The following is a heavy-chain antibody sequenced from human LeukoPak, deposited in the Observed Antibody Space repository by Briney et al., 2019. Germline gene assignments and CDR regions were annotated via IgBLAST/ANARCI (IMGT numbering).Heavy chain of an antibody. J-gene: IGHJ4*02. CDR2: IKEDGSEK. V-gene: IGHV3-7*01. Sequence: GGSLRLSCAASGFTFSDYWMTWVRQAPEKGLEWVANIKEDGSEKYYVDSVKGRFTISRDNTKNSLFLQMSSLRAEDTAIYYCARHTSSDYWGQGTLVTVSS. CDR1: GFTFSDYW. CDR3: ARHTSSDY.